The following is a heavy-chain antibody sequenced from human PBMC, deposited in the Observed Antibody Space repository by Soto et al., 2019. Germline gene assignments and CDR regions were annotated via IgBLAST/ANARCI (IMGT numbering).Heavy chain of an antibody. J-gene: IGHJ5*02. CDR3: ATLSLDP. Sequence: ASVKVSCKASGYTFTAFYMNWLRQAPGQGLEWMGWVNPNTGVTKYAQKFQGRATLTTDPSINTAYVGLSGLTPDDTAVYFCATLSLDPWGQGTLVTVSS. CDR2: VNPNTGVT. V-gene: IGHV1-2*02. D-gene: IGHD3-9*01. CDR1: GYTFTAFY.